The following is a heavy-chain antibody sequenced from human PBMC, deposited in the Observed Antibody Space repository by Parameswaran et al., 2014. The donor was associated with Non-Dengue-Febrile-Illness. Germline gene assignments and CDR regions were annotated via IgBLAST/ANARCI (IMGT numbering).Heavy chain of an antibody. D-gene: IGHD1-26*01. CDR3: ARLTPTTTMAFDI. J-gene: IGHJ3*02. V-gene: IGHV5-51*01. CDR2: IYPGDSDT. Sequence: VRQMPGKGLEWMGIIYPGDSDTRYSPAFQGQASISADKSINTAYLQKSSLEASDTAIYFCARLTPTTTMAFDIWGQGTMVTVSS.